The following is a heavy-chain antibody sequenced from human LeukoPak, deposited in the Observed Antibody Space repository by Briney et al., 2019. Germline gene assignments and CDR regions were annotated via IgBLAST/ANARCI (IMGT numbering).Heavy chain of an antibody. V-gene: IGHV1-69*13. CDR1: GGTFSSYA. J-gene: IGHJ6*02. D-gene: IGHD4-11*01. CDR2: IIPIFGTA. CDR3: ARGRTTVTSLSYYYYGMDV. Sequence: SVRVSCKASGGTFSSYAISWVRQAPGQGLEWMGGIIPIFGTANYAQKFQGRVTITADESTSTAYMELSSLRSEDTAVYYCARGRTTVTSLSYYYYGMDVWGQGTTVTVSS.